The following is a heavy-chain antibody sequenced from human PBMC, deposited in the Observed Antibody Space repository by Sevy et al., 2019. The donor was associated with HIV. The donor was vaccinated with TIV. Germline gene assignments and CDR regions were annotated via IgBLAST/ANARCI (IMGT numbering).Heavy chain of an antibody. CDR2: ISAYNGNT. CDR3: ARDRSEQLDFDY. CDR1: GYTFTSYG. J-gene: IGHJ4*02. V-gene: IGHV1-18*01. D-gene: IGHD6-6*01. Sequence: ASVKVSCKASGYTFTSYGISWVRQAPGQGLEWMGWISAYNGNTNYAQKLQGRVTMTTDTSTSTAYMELRSLRSDDTAVYYWARDRSEQLDFDYWGQGTLVTVSS.